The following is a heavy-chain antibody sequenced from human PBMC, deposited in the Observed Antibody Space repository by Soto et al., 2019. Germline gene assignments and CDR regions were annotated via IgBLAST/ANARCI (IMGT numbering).Heavy chain of an antibody. CDR1: GYTFTSYD. CDR2: MNPNSGNT. Sequence: QVQLVQSGAEVKKPGASVKVSCKASGYTFTSYDINWVRQATGQGLEWMGWMNPNSGNTGYAQKFQGRVTMTMNTSISTAYMELSSLRSEDTAVYYCARWPDGYYYYGMDVLGQGTTVTVSS. V-gene: IGHV1-8*01. J-gene: IGHJ6*02. CDR3: ARWPDGYYYYGMDV.